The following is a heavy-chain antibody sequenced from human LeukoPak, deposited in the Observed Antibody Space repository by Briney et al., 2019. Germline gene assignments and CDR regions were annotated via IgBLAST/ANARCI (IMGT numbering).Heavy chain of an antibody. CDR2: IRYDGSNK. CDR3: AKAWWFGEFFDY. CDR1: GFTFSSYG. Sequence: PGGALRLSCAASGFTFSSYGMHWVRQAPGKGLEWVAFIRYDGSNKYYADSVKGRFTISRDNSKNTLYLQMNSLRAEDTAVYYCAKAWWFGEFFDYWGQGTLVTVSS. D-gene: IGHD3-10*01. V-gene: IGHV3-30*02. J-gene: IGHJ4*02.